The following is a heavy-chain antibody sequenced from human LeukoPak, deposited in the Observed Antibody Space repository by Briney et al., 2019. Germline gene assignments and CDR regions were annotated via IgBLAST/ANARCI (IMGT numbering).Heavy chain of an antibody. D-gene: IGHD6-6*01. CDR1: GFTVSNDY. CDR2: IYGGGST. CDR3: TRLLPSSHHFFDS. J-gene: IGHJ4*02. Sequence: GGSLRLSCAVSGFTVSNDYMSWVRQAPGKGLEWVSVIYGGGSTYCADSVRGRFTISRDNSENTLYLQMDSLRAEDTAVYYCTRLLPSSHHFFDSWGQGTLVTVSS. V-gene: IGHV3-53*01.